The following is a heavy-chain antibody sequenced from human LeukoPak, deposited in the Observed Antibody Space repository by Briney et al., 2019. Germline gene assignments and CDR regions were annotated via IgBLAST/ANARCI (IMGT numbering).Heavy chain of an antibody. CDR3: ARGGDGYNSDY. J-gene: IGHJ4*02. CDR2: IIPIFGTA. D-gene: IGHD5-24*01. V-gene: IGHV1-69*06. CDR1: GGTFSSYA. Sequence: SVKVSCKASGGTFSSYAISWVRQAPGQGLEWTGGIIPIFGTANYAQKFQGRVTITADKSTSTAYMELSSLRSEDTAVYYCARGGDGYNSDYWGQGTLVTVSS.